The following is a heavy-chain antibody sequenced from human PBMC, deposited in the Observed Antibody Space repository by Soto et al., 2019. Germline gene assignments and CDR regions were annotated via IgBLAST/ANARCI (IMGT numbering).Heavy chain of an antibody. D-gene: IGHD3-10*01. Sequence: SVELCCTESGFTISTCAGQWVRQARGQRLEWIGWIVVGSGKTNYAQKFQDRVAITRDTSTGTSYLEMTGLTSADTAAYYCAADTLQKAVWGQGTLVTVSS. CDR1: GFTISTCA. V-gene: IGHV1-58*01. J-gene: IGHJ4*02. CDR3: AADTLQKAV. CDR2: IVVGSGKT.